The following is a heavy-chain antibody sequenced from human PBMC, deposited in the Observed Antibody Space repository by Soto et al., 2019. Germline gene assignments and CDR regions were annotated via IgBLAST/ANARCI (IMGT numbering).Heavy chain of an antibody. J-gene: IGHJ6*02. CDR2: IYPGDSDI. CDR3: ARAIYYLNDRARFGMDV. Sequence: GESLKISCKGSGYSFSSYWIGWVRQMPGKGLEWMGIIYPGDSDIRYSPSFQGQVTISVDKSMSTAYLQWSSLKASDTAMYYCARAIYYLNDRARFGMDVWGQRTTVTVSS. D-gene: IGHD1-1*01. V-gene: IGHV5-51*01. CDR1: GYSFSSYW.